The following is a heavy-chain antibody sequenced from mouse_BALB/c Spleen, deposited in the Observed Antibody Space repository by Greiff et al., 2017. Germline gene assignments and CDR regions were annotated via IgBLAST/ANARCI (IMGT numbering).Heavy chain of an antibody. J-gene: IGHJ4*01. D-gene: IGHD6-1*01. Sequence: VQLKQSGAELVRSGASVKLSCTASGFNIKDYYMHWVKQRPEQGLEWIGWIDPENGDTEYAPKFQGKATMTADTSSNTAYLQLSSLTSEDSAVYYCARSIGRGYYAMDYWGQGTSVTVSS. CDR2: IDPENGDT. CDR3: ARSIGRGYYAMDY. CDR1: GFNIKDYY. V-gene: IGHV14-4*02.